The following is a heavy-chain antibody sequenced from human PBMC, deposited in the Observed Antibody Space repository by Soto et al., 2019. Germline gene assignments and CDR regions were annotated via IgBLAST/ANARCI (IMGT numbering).Heavy chain of an antibody. V-gene: IGHV3-13*01. D-gene: IGHD2-2*01. CDR3: ARALNQLGLFS. CDR2: IGTAGDT. CDR1: GFTFSSYD. J-gene: IGHJ5*02. Sequence: HPGGSLRLSCAASGFTFSSYDMHWVHQATGKGLEWVSAIGTAGDTYYPGSVKGRFTISRENAKNSLYLQMNSLRAGDTAVYYCARALNQLGLFSWGQGTLVTVSS.